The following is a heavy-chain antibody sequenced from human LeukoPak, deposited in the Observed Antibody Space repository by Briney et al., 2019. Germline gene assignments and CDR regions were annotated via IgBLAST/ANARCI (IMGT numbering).Heavy chain of an antibody. CDR3: AKDRSGNSYGHFDY. D-gene: IGHD3-10*01. CDR1: GFTFDDYA. Sequence: PGGSLRLSCAASGFTFDDYAMHWVRQAPGKGLEWVSLISWGGGSTYYADSVKGRFTISRDNSKNSLYLHMNNLRAEDTALYYCAKDRSGNSYGHFDYWGQGTLVTVSS. V-gene: IGHV3-43D*04. CDR2: ISWGGGST. J-gene: IGHJ4*02.